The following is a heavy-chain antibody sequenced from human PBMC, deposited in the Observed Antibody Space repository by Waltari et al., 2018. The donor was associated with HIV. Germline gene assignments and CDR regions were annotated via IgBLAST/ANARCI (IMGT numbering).Heavy chain of an antibody. CDR2: IYYSWST. V-gene: IGHV4-31*03. CDR1: GGSISSGGYY. CDR3: ARAAQPQYFDY. Sequence: QVQLQESGPGLVQPSQTLSLTCTVSGGSISSGGYYWSWIRQHPGKGLEWIGYIYYSWSTYDHPSLKRRVTISVDTSKNQFSLKLSSVTAADTAVYYCARAAQPQYFDYWGQGTLVTVSS. J-gene: IGHJ4*02.